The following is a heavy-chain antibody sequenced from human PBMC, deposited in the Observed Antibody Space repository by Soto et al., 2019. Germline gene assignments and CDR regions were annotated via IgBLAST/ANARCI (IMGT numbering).Heavy chain of an antibody. CDR1: GGTFSSYT. D-gene: IGHD5-18*01. CDR2: IIPILGIA. V-gene: IGHV1-69*02. J-gene: IGHJ6*02. Sequence: QVQLVQSGAEVKKPGSSVKVSCKASGGTFSSYTISWVRQAPGQGLEWMGRIIPILGIANYAQKCQGRVRIXXDXSXXTAYMELSSLRSEDTAVYYCARVDTGVYYYYGMDVWGQGTTVTVSS. CDR3: ARVDTGVYYYYGMDV.